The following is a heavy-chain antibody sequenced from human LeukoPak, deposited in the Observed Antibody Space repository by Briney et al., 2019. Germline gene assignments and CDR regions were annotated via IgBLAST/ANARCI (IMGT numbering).Heavy chain of an antibody. CDR1: GFTFDDYA. V-gene: IGHV3-9*01. CDR3: AKASNYYDDSGYFAY. D-gene: IGHD3-22*01. Sequence: PGGSLRLSCAASGFTFDDYATHWVRQAPGKGLEWVSGISWNSGTIDYADSVKGRFTISRDNAKNSLYLQMNSLRAEDTALYYCAKASNYYDDSGYFAYWGQGTLVTVSS. J-gene: IGHJ4*02. CDR2: ISWNSGTI.